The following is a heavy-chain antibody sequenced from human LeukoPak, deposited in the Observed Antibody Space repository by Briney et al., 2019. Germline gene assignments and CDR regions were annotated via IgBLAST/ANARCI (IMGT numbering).Heavy chain of an antibody. CDR3: STDRHYDILTGYFDLFGY. V-gene: IGHV3-15*01. D-gene: IGHD3-9*01. CDR1: GFTFNNAW. Sequence: PGGSLRLSCAASGFTFNNAWMSWVRQAPGRGLEWVGRIKSKTDGGTTDYAAPVKGRFTISRDDSKNTLYLQMNSLKTEDTAVYYCSTDRHYDILTGYFDLFGYWGQGTLVTVSS. J-gene: IGHJ4*02. CDR2: IKSKTDGGTT.